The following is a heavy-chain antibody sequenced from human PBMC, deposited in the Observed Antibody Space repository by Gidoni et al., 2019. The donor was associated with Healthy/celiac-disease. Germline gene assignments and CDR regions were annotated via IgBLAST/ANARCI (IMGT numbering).Heavy chain of an antibody. CDR2: IDPSDSYT. D-gene: IGHD2-21*02. Sequence: EVQLVQSGAEVKKPGESLRISCKGSGYSFTSYWISWVRQMPGKGLEWMGRIDPSDSYTNYSPSFQGHVTISADKSISTAYLQWSSLKASDTAMYYCARLEAYCGGDCYPTNEFDPWGQGTLVTVSS. CDR1: GYSFTSYW. J-gene: IGHJ5*02. V-gene: IGHV5-10-1*01. CDR3: ARLEAYCGGDCYPTNEFDP.